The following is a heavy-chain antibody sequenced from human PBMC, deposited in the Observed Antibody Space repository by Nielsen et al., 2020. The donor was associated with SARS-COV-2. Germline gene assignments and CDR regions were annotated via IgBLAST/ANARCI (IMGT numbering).Heavy chain of an antibody. CDR2: ISYDGSNK. D-gene: IGHD2-15*01. V-gene: IGHV3-30*18. J-gene: IGHJ4*02. CDR3: EKDWTTIVVVPSGGVDY. CDR1: GFTFSSYG. Sequence: GESLKISCAASGFTFSSYGMHWVRQAPGKGLEWVAAISYDGSNKYYVDSVKGRFTISRDNSKNTLYLQMSSLREEDTAVYYCEKDWTTIVVVPSGGVDYWGQGTLVTVSS.